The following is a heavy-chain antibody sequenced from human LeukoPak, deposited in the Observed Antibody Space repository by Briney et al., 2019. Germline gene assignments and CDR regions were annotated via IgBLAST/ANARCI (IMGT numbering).Heavy chain of an antibody. CDR3: AREGSSSWYRYVNY. Sequence: PGGSLRLSCAASEFTVSSNYMNWVRQAPGKGLEWVSSITTSSENIHYADSVKGRFTISRDNAKNSLYLQMNSLRAEDTAVYYCAREGSSSWYRYVNYWGQGTLVTVSS. CDR2: ITTSSENI. D-gene: IGHD6-13*01. CDR1: EFTVSSNY. J-gene: IGHJ4*02. V-gene: IGHV3-21*01.